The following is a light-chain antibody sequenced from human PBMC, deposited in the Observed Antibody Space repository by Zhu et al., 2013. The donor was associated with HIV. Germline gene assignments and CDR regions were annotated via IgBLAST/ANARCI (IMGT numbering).Light chain of an antibody. Sequence: DVQVTQSPSTLSASVGDRVSITCRASQSISTWLAWYQQKPGKAPKLLIFKASSLQVGVPSRFSGRGSGTEFTLTISSLQPDDFATYYCQQYNGYSTFGQGTKVEIK. V-gene: IGKV1-5*03. CDR1: QSISTW. J-gene: IGKJ1*01. CDR3: QQYNGYST. CDR2: KAS.